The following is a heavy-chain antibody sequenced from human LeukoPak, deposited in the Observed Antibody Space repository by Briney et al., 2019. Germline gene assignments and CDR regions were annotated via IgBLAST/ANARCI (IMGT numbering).Heavy chain of an antibody. V-gene: IGHV3-30*18. D-gene: IGHD5-12*01. CDR3: AKPFPRDSGYDVDY. Sequence: PGGSPRLSCAASGFTFSSYGMHWVRQAPGKGLEWVAVISYDGSNKYYADSVKGRFTISRDNSKNTLYLQMNSLRAEDTAVYYCAKPFPRDSGYDVDYWGQGTLVTVSS. CDR2: ISYDGSNK. J-gene: IGHJ4*02. CDR1: GFTFSSYG.